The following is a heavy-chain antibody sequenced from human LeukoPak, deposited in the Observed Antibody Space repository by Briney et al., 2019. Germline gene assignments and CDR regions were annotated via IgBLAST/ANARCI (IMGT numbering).Heavy chain of an antibody. CDR3: ARSRITIFGVATNPPDY. CDR1: GRSLSSYY. Sequence: PSETLSLTCTASGRSLSSYYWSWIRQPPGKGLEWIGYIYYSGSTNYNPSLKSRVTISVDTSKNQFPLKLSSVTAADTAVYYCARSRITIFGVATNPPDYWGQGTLVTVSS. V-gene: IGHV4-59*01. D-gene: IGHD3-3*01. CDR2: IYYSGST. J-gene: IGHJ4*02.